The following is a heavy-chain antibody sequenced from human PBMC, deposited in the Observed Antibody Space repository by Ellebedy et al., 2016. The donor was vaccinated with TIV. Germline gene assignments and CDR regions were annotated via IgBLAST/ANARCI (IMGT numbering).Heavy chain of an antibody. CDR3: ARDLDKSSGWYGGAAY. J-gene: IGHJ4*02. V-gene: IGHV3-30*03. CDR1: GFTFSTFG. D-gene: IGHD6-19*01. CDR2: ISYDGNNK. Sequence: PGGSLRLSCAASGFTFSTFGMHWVRQAPGKGLEWVAVISYDGNNKYYADSVKGRFTISRDNSMTALYLEMNSLRAEDTALYYCARDLDKSSGWYGGAAYWGQGTLVTVSS.